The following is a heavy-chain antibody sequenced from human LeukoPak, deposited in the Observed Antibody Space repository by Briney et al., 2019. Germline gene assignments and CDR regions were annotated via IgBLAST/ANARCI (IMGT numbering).Heavy chain of an antibody. D-gene: IGHD3-22*01. Sequence: KPSETLSLTCTVSGGSISSSSYYWGWIRQPPGKGLEWIGSIYYSGSTYYNPSLKSRDTISVDTSKNQFSLKLSSVTAADTAVYYCAGAYYYDSSGSEDYFDYWGQGTLVTVSS. V-gene: IGHV4-39*01. CDR2: IYYSGST. J-gene: IGHJ4*02. CDR1: GGSISSSSYY. CDR3: AGAYYYDSSGSEDYFDY.